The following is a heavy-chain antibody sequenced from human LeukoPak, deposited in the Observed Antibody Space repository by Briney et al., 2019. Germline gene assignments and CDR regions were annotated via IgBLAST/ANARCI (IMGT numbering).Heavy chain of an antibody. V-gene: IGHV3-21*01. CDR2: ISSSSSYI. D-gene: IGHD4-17*01. J-gene: IGHJ6*02. Sequence: PGGSLRLSCAASGFTFSSYSMNWVRQAPGKGLEWVSSISSSSSYIYYADSVKGRFTISRDNAKNSLYLQMNSLRAEDTAVYYCARDEDGDEYYYYGMDVWGQGTTVTVSS. CDR3: ARDEDGDEYYYYGMDV. CDR1: GFTFSSYS.